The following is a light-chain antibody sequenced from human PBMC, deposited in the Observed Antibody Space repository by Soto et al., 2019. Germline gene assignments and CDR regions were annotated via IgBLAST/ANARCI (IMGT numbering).Light chain of an antibody. CDR3: QQTYSTPRGA. Sequence: DLQMTQSPSSLSASVGDRVTITCRASESIRNNLNWYQQKPGKAPKLLIYAASTLQSGVPSRFSGGGSGTEFILTIGSLQPEDFTTYYCQQTYSTPRGAFGQGTKVEFK. J-gene: IGKJ1*01. CDR1: ESIRNN. CDR2: AAS. V-gene: IGKV1-39*01.